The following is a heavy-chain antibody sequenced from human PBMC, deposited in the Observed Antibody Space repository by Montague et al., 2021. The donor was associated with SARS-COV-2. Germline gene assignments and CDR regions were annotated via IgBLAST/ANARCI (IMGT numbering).Heavy chain of an antibody. J-gene: IGHJ6*03. Sequence: SETLSLTCTVSGGSVSSSRYYWGWIRQPPGRGLEWVGSISYSGRTYFSPSLKSRLTISVDSSENQFSLRLSSVTAADTAVYYCASSYGYGSGTYVYDYYMDDWGQGTTVTVSS. CDR3: ASSYGYGSGTYVYDYYMDD. CDR2: ISYSGRT. V-gene: IGHV4-39*01. D-gene: IGHD3-10*01. CDR1: GGSVSSSRYY.